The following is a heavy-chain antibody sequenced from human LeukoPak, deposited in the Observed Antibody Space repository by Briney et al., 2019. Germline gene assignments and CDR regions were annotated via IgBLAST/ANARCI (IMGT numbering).Heavy chain of an antibody. Sequence: ASMKVSCKASGFTFTSYGINWVRQAPGQGLEWMGWMNPDNGNTGCAQKFQGRVTMTRDTSISTAYMELSSLRSEDTAVYYCARGLTDIVVAPAIWGQGTMVTVSS. V-gene: IGHV1-8*01. J-gene: IGHJ3*02. CDR3: ARGLTDIVVAPAI. CDR1: GFTFTSYG. CDR2: MNPDNGNT. D-gene: IGHD2-2*01.